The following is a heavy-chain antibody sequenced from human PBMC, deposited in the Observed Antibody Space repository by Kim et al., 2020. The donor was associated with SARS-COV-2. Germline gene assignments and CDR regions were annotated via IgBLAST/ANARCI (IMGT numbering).Heavy chain of an antibody. CDR2: FDPEDGET. V-gene: IGHV1-24*01. CDR3: ATVSGEAATVGWFDP. D-gene: IGHD2-15*01. CDR1: GYTLTELS. J-gene: IGHJ5*02. Sequence: ASVKVSCKVSGYTLTELSMHWVRQAPGKGLEWMGGFDPEDGETIYAQKFQGRVTMTEDTSTDTAYMELSSLRSEDTAVYYCATVSGEAATVGWFDPWGQGTLVTVSS.